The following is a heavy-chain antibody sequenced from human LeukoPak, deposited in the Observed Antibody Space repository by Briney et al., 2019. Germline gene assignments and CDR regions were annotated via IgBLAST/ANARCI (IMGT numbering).Heavy chain of an antibody. V-gene: IGHV3-64*01. Sequence: GGSLRLSCAASGFTFSSYAMHWVRQAPGKGLEYVSAISSNGGSTYYANSVKGRFTISRDNSKNTLYLQMGSLRAEDMAVYYCARSFSPQSAYSGSQATFDYWGQGTLVTVSS. CDR1: GFTFSSYA. D-gene: IGHD1-26*01. J-gene: IGHJ4*02. CDR3: ARSFSPQSAYSGSQATFDY. CDR2: ISSNGGST.